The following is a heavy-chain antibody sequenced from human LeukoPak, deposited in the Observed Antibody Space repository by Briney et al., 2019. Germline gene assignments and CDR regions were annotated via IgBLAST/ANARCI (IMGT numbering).Heavy chain of an antibody. CDR3: ARDGHGSGSYDGFEI. Sequence: SETLSLIRTVSGGSISDYYWTWIRQPPGKGLEWIGYIYDSGSTNYNPSLKSRVSISVDTSKNQFSLKLTSVTAADTAVYFCARDGHGSGSYDGFEIWGQGTMVTVSS. V-gene: IGHV4-59*01. CDR2: IYDSGST. J-gene: IGHJ3*02. D-gene: IGHD3-10*01. CDR1: GGSISDYY.